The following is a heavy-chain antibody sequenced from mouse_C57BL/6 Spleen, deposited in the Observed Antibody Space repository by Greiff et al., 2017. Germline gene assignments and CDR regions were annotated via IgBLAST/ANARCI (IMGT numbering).Heavy chain of an antibody. D-gene: IGHD1-1*01. CDR2: IHPNSGST. CDR3: ARKGLYYGSSYEAMDY. V-gene: IGHV1-64*01. J-gene: IGHJ4*01. Sequence: QLQLKQPGAELVKPGASVKLSCKASGYTFTSYWMHWVKQRPGQGLEWIGMIHPNSGSTNYNEKFKSKATLTVDKSSSTAYMQLSSLTSEDSAVYYCARKGLYYGSSYEAMDYWGQGTSVTVSS. CDR1: GYTFTSYW.